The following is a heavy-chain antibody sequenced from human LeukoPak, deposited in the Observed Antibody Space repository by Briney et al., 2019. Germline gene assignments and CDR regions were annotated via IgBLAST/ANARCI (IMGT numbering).Heavy chain of an antibody. CDR2: ISYDGSNK. CDR1: GFTFSSYT. D-gene: IGHD3-22*01. CDR3: AEPEGGYYDIRPD. J-gene: IGHJ4*02. V-gene: IGHV3-30-3*01. Sequence: GGSLRLSCAASGFTFSSYTMHWVRQAPGKGLEWVAVISYDGSNKYYADSVKGRFTISRDNSKNTLYLQMNSLRAEDTAVYYCAEPEGGYYDIRPDWGQGTLVTVSS.